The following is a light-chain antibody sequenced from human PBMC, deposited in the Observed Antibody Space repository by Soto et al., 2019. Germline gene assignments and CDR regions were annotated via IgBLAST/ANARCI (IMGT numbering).Light chain of an antibody. CDR2: GAS. Sequence: ETVLTQSPGTLSLSPGESATLSCRASQSVSSSYLAWYQQKPGQAPRLLIFGASNRATGIPDRFSGSGSGRDFTLTISGLEPEDFAVYYGQQYGSSPPISVGQGTRREIK. CDR1: QSVSSSY. V-gene: IGKV3-20*01. J-gene: IGKJ5*01. CDR3: QQYGSSPPIS.